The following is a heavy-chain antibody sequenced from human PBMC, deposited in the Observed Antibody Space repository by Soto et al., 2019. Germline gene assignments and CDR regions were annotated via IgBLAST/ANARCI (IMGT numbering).Heavy chain of an antibody. CDR1: GGSISSGDYY. CDR3: ARDDGYKKYYFDY. V-gene: IGHV4-30-4*01. J-gene: IGHJ4*02. CDR2: IYYSGST. Sequence: SETLSLTCTVSGGSISSGDYYWSWIRQPPGKGLEWIGYIYYSGSTYYNPSLKSRVTISVDTSKNQFSLKLSSVAAADTAVYYCARDDGYKKYYFDYWGQGTLVTVSS. D-gene: IGHD5-12*01.